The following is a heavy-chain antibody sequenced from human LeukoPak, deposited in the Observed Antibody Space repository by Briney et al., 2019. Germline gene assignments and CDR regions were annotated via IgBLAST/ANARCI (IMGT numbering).Heavy chain of an antibody. CDR1: GFTFSSYA. D-gene: IGHD6-19*01. J-gene: IGHJ4*02. CDR2: ISGSGGST. CDR3: AKDSRLSHPQWLVRDYFDY. Sequence: GGSLRLSCAASGFTFSSYAMSWVRQAPGKGLEWVSAISGSGGSTYYADSVKGRFTISRDNSKNTLYLQMNSLRAEDTAVYYCAKDSRLSHPQWLVRDYFDYWGQGTLVTVSS. V-gene: IGHV3-23*01.